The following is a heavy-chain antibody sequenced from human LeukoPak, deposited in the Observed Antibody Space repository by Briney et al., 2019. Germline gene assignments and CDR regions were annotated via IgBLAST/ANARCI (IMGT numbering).Heavy chain of an antibody. Sequence: PSETLSLACTVSGGSISSGGYYWSWIREHPGKGLEWIGYIYYSGSTYYNPSVKSRVTISVDTSKNQFSLKLSSVTAADTAVYYCARDRDPFSRWYFDLWGRGTLVTVSS. V-gene: IGHV4-31*03. CDR1: GGSISSGGYY. CDR2: IYYSGST. D-gene: IGHD3-10*01. J-gene: IGHJ2*01. CDR3: ARDRDPFSRWYFDL.